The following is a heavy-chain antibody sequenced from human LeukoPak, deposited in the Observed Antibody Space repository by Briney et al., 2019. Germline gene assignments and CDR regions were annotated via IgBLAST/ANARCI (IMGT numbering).Heavy chain of an antibody. D-gene: IGHD4-23*01. V-gene: IGHV1-24*01. Sequence: ASVKVSCKVSGYTLTELSMHWVRQAPGKGLEWMGGFDPEDGETIYAQKFQGRVTITTDESTSTAYMELSSLRSEDTAVYYCARDPHYGGNSPYFFDYWGQGTLVTVSS. CDR2: FDPEDGET. J-gene: IGHJ4*02. CDR1: GYTLTELS. CDR3: ARDPHYGGNSPYFFDY.